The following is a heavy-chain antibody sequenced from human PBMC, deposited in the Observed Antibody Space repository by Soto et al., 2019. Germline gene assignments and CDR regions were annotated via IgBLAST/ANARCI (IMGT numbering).Heavy chain of an antibody. J-gene: IGHJ4*02. D-gene: IGHD6-19*01. Sequence: GGSLRLSCAASGFTFSSYWMIWVRQAPGKGLEWVANIKQVGSEKYYVDSVKGRFTISRDNAKNSLFLQMTSLRAEDTAVYYCASDGSGWYRGEFDSWGQGA. CDR2: IKQVGSEK. V-gene: IGHV3-7*01. CDR1: GFTFSSYW. CDR3: ASDGSGWYRGEFDS.